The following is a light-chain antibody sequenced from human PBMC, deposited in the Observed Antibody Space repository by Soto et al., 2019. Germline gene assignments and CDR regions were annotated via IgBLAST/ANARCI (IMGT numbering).Light chain of an antibody. J-gene: IGLJ2*01. Sequence: QSVLTQSPSASGTPGQRVTISCSGSSSNIGSNYVYWYQQLPGTAPKLLIYSNNQRPSGVPDRFSGSKSGTSASLAISGLRSADEADYYCAAWDDSRSGPVFGGGTKLTVL. V-gene: IGLV1-47*02. CDR1: SSNIGSNY. CDR2: SNN. CDR3: AAWDDSRSGPV.